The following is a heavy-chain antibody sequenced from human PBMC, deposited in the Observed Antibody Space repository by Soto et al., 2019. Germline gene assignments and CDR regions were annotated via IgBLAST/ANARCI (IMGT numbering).Heavy chain of an antibody. CDR1: GGSITTFY. Sequence: SETLSLTCTVSGGSITTFYWSWIRQTPGMGLEWIAYMSYNGRTTYNPSLKSRVTISLDASKNQFSLNVRSVTTAGTAVYYCARARAHDYGKYYFDYWGPGTLVTVSS. CDR3: ARARAHDYGKYYFDY. J-gene: IGHJ4*02. CDR2: MSYNGRT. D-gene: IGHD3-16*01. V-gene: IGHV4-59*01.